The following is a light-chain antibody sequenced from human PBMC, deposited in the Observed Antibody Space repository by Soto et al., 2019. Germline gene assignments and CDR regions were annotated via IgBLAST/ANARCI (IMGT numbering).Light chain of an antibody. V-gene: IGLV2-14*03. CDR3: SSYTSSSSYV. J-gene: IGLJ1*01. CDR1: SSDVGGYNS. Sequence: SVLSQPASGSGSPGQSTTVSYTGTSSDVGGYNSVSWYQQHPGKAPKLIIYEVSNRPSGVYDRFSGSKSGNTASLNISGLQAEDEADYYCSSYTSSSSYVFATGTQVTVL. CDR2: EVS.